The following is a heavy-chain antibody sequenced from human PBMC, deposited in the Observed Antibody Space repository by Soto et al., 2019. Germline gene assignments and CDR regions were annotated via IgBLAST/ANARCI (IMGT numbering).Heavy chain of an antibody. J-gene: IGHJ6*03. CDR3: ARGGRYDFWSGNYYYYYMDV. CDR1: SGSISSSNW. Sequence: SETLSLTCAVSSGSISSSNWWSWVRQPPGKGLEWIGEIYHSGSTNYNPSLKSRVTISVDKSKNQFSLKLSSVTAADTAVYYCARGGRYDFWSGNYYYYYMDVWGKGTTVTVSS. D-gene: IGHD3-3*01. V-gene: IGHV4-4*02. CDR2: IYHSGST.